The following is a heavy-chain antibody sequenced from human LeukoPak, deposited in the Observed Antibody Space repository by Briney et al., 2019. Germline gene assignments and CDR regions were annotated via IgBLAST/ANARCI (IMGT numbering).Heavy chain of an antibody. CDR3: ARGRWEVRFDP. CDR2: ISHIGST. Sequence: SETLSLTCAVYGRSFSGYYWSWVRQPPGKGLEWIGEISHIGSTNYNPSLESRVTISVDTSKNQFSLKLSSVTAADTAVYYCARGRWEVRFDPWGQGTLVTVSS. CDR1: GRSFSGYY. V-gene: IGHV4-34*01. J-gene: IGHJ5*02. D-gene: IGHD1-26*01.